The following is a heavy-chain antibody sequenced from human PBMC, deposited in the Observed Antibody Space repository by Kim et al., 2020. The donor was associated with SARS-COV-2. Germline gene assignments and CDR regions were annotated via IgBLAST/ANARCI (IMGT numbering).Heavy chain of an antibody. CDR3: AKDPGRSAKRGIINCFDP. J-gene: IGHJ5*02. Sequence: GRFTISKDNSKNTLYLQMNSLRVEDTAVYYCAKDPGRSAKRGIINCFDPWGQGTLVIVSS. D-gene: IGHD3-10*01. V-gene: IGHV3-30*02.